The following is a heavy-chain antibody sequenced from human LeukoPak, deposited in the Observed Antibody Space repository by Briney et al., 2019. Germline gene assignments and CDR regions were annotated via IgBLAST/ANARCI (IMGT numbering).Heavy chain of an antibody. CDR1: GGSISSGGYY. CDR2: INHSGST. V-gene: IGHV4-31*03. CDR3: AKLTPNDY. D-gene: IGHD1-14*01. Sequence: SETLSLTCTVSGGSISSGGYYWSWIRQHPGKGLEWLGEINHSGSTNYNPSLKSRVTISVDTSKNQFSLELSSVTAADTAVYYGAKLTPNDYWGQGTLASVSS. J-gene: IGHJ4*02.